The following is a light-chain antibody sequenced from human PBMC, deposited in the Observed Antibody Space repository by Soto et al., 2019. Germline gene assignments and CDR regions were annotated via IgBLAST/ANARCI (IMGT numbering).Light chain of an antibody. J-gene: IGKJ4*01. CDR2: DAS. CDR3: QQRRNWPLT. V-gene: IGKV3-11*01. CDR1: QSVGSY. Sequence: MVLPQSTGHLSVSPGEEATLSCRASQSVGSYLAWYQQKPGQAPRLLIYDASNRATGIPARFSGSGSGTDFTLTICSLEPEDFAVYYCQQRRNWPLTLCGGTKVAI.